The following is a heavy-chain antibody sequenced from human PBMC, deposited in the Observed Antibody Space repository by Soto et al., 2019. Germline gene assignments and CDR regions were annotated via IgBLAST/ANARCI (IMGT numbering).Heavy chain of an antibody. D-gene: IGHD6-6*01. V-gene: IGHV3-33*01. CDR2: IWYDGSNK. CDR3: ARATRPYYYYYGMDV. Sequence: GGSLRLSCAASGFTFGSYGMHWVRQAPGKGLEWVAVIWYDGSNKYYADSVKGRFTISRDNSKNTLYLQMNSLRAEDTAVYYCARATRPYYYYYGMDVWGQGTTVTVSS. CDR1: GFTFGSYG. J-gene: IGHJ6*02.